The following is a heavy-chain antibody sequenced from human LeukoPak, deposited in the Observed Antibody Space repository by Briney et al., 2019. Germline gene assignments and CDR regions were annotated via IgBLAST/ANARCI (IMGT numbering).Heavy chain of an antibody. V-gene: IGHV3-21*01. CDR2: ISDNSNYI. J-gene: IGHJ4*02. CDR3: ANHFACGSTSCPPFDS. D-gene: IGHD2-2*01. CDR1: GFTFSGYY. Sequence: GGSLRLSCAASGFTFSGYYMSWIRQAPGKGLEWVSSISDNSNYIYYSDSVEGRFTISRDNAKNSLYLQMNSLRVEDTAVYYCANHFACGSTSCPPFDSWGQGTLVTVSS.